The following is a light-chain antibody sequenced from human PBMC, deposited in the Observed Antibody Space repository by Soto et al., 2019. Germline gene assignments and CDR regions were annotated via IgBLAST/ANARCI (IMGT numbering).Light chain of an antibody. Sequence: DIKLTQSPSFLSASVGDIVTITCRASQGISSYLAWYQQKPAKAPKLLIYAASTLQSGVPSRFSGSGSGTEFTLPKSNLQPKHFAAYYCQQLNNYPFTFGPGTKVDIK. V-gene: IGKV1-9*01. J-gene: IGKJ3*01. CDR3: QQLNNYPFT. CDR2: AAS. CDR1: QGISSY.